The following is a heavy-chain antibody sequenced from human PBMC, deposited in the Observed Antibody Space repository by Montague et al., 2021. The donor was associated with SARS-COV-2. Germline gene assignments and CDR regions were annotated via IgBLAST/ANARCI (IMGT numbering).Heavy chain of an antibody. CDR3: AREYGIAVAGTFIDC. Sequence: SLRLSCAASGFTFGSYEMNWFRQAPGKGPEWVSYISSSGSPIYYADSVKGRFTISRDNAKTSLYLQMNSLRAEDTAIYYYAREYGIAVAGTFIDCWGQGTLVTASS. CDR1: GFTFGSYE. CDR2: ISSSGSPI. J-gene: IGHJ4*01. D-gene: IGHD6-19*01. V-gene: IGHV3-48*03.